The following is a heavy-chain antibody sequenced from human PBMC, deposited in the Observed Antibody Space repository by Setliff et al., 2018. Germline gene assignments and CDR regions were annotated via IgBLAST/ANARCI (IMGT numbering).Heavy chain of an antibody. J-gene: IGHJ3*01. CDR3: AREVGTSTSSDAFDV. Sequence: KTSETLSLTCTVSGDSISSGDYFWSWIRQPPGKGLERIAYIYHSGSAYYNPSLKSRVTMSVDTSKNQFSLHLTSVTAADTAVYYCAREVGTSTSSDAFDVWGQGMMVTVSS. CDR2: IYHSGSA. V-gene: IGHV4-30-4*08. CDR1: GDSISSGDYF. D-gene: IGHD1-26*01.